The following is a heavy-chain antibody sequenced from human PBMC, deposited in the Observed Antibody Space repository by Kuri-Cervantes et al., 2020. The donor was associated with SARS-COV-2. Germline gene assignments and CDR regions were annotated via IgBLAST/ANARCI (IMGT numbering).Heavy chain of an antibody. CDR1: GGSISSSSYY. J-gene: IGHJ4*02. CDR3: ARQGGFGEFHYFDY. Sequence: SETLSLTCTVSGGSISSSSYYWGWIRQPPGKGLEWIGSIYYSGSTYYNPSLKSRVTISVDTSKNQFSLKLTSVTAADTAVYYCARQGGFGEFHYFDYWGQGILVTVSS. V-gene: IGHV4-39*01. D-gene: IGHD3-10*01. CDR2: IYYSGST.